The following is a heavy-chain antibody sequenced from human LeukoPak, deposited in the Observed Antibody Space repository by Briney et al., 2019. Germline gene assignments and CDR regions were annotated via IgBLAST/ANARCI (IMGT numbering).Heavy chain of an antibody. V-gene: IGHV4-4*02. CDR3: ARALVPAAIAFDI. CDR1: GGSISSSNW. D-gene: IGHD2-2*01. J-gene: IGHJ3*02. Sequence: SETLSLTCAVSGGSISSSNWWNWVRLPPGKGLEWIGEIYHSGSTNYNPSLKSRVTISVDRSKNQFSLKLSSVTAADTAVYYCARALVPAAIAFDIWGQGTMVTVSS. CDR2: IYHSGST.